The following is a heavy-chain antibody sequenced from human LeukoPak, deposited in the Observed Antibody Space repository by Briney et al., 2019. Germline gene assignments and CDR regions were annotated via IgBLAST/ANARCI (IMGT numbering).Heavy chain of an antibody. J-gene: IGHJ3*02. CDR1: GYTFTNYY. Sequence: ASVKVSCKASGYTFTNYYIHWVRQAPGQGLEWMGIINPSSGSTNYAQKFQGGVTMTRDTSTSTVYMDLTRLRSEDTAVYYCARVRSSGYYYKAFDIWGQGTMVTVSS. V-gene: IGHV1-46*01. D-gene: IGHD3-22*01. CDR2: INPSSGST. CDR3: ARVRSSGYYYKAFDI.